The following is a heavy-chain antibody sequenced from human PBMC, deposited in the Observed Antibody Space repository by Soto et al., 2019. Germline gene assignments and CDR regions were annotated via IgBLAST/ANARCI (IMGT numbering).Heavy chain of an antibody. CDR2: ISGSGGST. Sequence: GGSLRLSCAASGFTFSSYAMSWVRQAPGKGLEWVSAISGSGGSTYYADSVKGRFTISRDNSKNTLYLQMNSLRAEDTAVYYCAKDYHPARPAWLHLGELSFLGLIDYWGQGTLVTVSS. V-gene: IGHV3-23*01. CDR3: AKDYHPARPAWLHLGELSFLGLIDY. D-gene: IGHD3-16*02. CDR1: GFTFSSYA. J-gene: IGHJ4*02.